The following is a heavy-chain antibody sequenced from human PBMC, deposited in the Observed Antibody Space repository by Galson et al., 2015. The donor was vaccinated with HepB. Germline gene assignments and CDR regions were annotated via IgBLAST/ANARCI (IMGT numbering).Heavy chain of an antibody. CDR3: AASHSDCSSTSCYSYYFDY. J-gene: IGHJ4*02. Sequence: SETLSLTCTVSGGSVSSGSYYWSWIRQPPGKGLEWIGYIYYSGSTNYNPSLKSRVTISVDTSKNQFSLKLSSVTAADTAVYYCAASHSDCSSTSCYSYYFDYWGQGTLVTVSS. D-gene: IGHD2-2*01. V-gene: IGHV4-61*01. CDR2: IYYSGST. CDR1: GGSVSSGSYY.